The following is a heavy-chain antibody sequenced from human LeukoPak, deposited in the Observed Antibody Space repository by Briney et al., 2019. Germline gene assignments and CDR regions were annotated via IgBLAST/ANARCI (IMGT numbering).Heavy chain of an antibody. CDR2: ISAYNGNT. V-gene: IGHV1-18*01. CDR3: ARYGTSKYYYDSSGYKSPFDY. Sequence: ASVKVSCKASGYTFTSYGISWVRQAPGQGLEWMGWISAYNGNTNYAQKLQGRVTMTTDTSTSTAYMELRSLRSDDTAVYYCARYGTSKYYYDSSGYKSPFDYWGQGTLVTVSS. CDR1: GYTFTSYG. J-gene: IGHJ4*02. D-gene: IGHD3-22*01.